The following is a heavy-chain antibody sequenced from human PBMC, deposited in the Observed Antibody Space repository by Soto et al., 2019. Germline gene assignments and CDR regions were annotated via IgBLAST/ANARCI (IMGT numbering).Heavy chain of an antibody. D-gene: IGHD4-4*01. V-gene: IGHV4-39*01. J-gene: IGHJ5*02. CDR3: ARLRMTTETHNWFDP. Sequence: SETLSLTCTVSGGSISSSSYYWGWIRQPPGKGLEWIGSIYYSGSTYYNPSLKSRVTISVDTSKNQFSRKLSSVTAADTAVYYCARLRMTTETHNWFDPWGQGTLVTVSS. CDR2: IYYSGST. CDR1: GGSISSSSYY.